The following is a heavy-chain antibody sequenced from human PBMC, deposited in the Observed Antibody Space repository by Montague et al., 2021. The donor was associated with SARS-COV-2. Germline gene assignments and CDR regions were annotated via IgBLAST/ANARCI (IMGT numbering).Heavy chain of an antibody. D-gene: IGHD3-10*01. CDR2: IYHSGST. Sequence: SETLSLTCTVSGYSISSVYYWGWIRQPPGKGLEWIGSIYHSGSTXXNPSLKSRVTISVDTSKNQFSLKLSSVTAADTAVYYCARDCYDYGSGSYQRWFDPWGQGTLVTVSS. CDR3: ARDCYDYGSGSYQRWFDP. J-gene: IGHJ5*02. CDR1: GYSISSVYY. V-gene: IGHV4-38-2*02.